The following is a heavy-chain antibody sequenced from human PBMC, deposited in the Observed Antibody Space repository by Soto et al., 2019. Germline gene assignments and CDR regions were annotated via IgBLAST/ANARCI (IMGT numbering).Heavy chain of an antibody. V-gene: IGHV3-11*05. CDR1: GFTFSDYY. CDR3: ARDQGSGRYEVLNDY. J-gene: IGHJ4*02. Sequence: PGGSLRLSCAASGFTFSDYYMSWIRQAPGKGLEWVSYIGSSSSYTNYADSVKGRFTISRDNAKNSLYLQMNSLRAEDTAVYYCARDQGSGRYEVLNDYLGQGTLVTVYS. CDR2: IGSSSSYT. D-gene: IGHD6-19*01.